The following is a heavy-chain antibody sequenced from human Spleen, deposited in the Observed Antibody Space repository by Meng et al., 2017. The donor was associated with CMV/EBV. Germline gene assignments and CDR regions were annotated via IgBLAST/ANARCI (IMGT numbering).Heavy chain of an antibody. CDR1: GFTFSDYY. J-gene: IGHJ3*02. CDR3: ARGRYYYDSSGYLEDAFDI. CDR2: ISTTSNRM. V-gene: IGHV3-11*04. D-gene: IGHD3-22*01. Sequence: GESLKISCAASGFTFSDYYMSWIRQAPGKGLEWISYISTTSNRMYYADSVEGRFTVSRDNTENSVYLHMNSLRAGDTAVYYCARGRYYYDSSGYLEDAFDIWGQGTMVTVSS.